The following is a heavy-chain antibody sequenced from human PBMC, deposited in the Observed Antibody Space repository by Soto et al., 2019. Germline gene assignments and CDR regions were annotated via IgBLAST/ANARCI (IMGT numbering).Heavy chain of an antibody. J-gene: IGHJ4*02. Sequence: GGSLRLSCAASGFTFSSYAMHWVRQAPGKGLEWVAAISYDGGNKYYADSVKGRFTISRDNSKNTLYLQMNSLRAEDTAVYYCARDFVLDDSHNPLDYWGKGTLVTVSS. D-gene: IGHD3-22*01. CDR1: GFTFSSYA. CDR2: ISYDGGNK. V-gene: IGHV3-30-3*01. CDR3: ARDFVLDDSHNPLDY.